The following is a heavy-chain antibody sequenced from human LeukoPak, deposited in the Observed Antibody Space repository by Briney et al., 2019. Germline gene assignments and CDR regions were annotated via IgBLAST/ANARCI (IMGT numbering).Heavy chain of an antibody. D-gene: IGHD2-2*01. CDR1: GGTFSSYA. CDR3: ARDKRYCSSTSCSYYFDY. CDR2: IIPIFGTA. J-gene: IGHJ4*02. Sequence: SVKVSCKASGGTFSSYAISWVQQAPGQGLEWMGGIIPIFGTANYAQKFQGRVTITADESTSTAYVELSSLRSEDTAVYYCARDKRYCSSTSCSYYFDYWGQGTLVTVSS. V-gene: IGHV1-69*01.